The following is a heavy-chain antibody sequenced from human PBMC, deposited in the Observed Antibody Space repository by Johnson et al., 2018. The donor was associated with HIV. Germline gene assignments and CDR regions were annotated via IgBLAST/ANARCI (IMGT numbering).Heavy chain of an antibody. CDR3: ARENVLFNAFDI. J-gene: IGHJ3*02. CDR2: ISYDGSNE. Sequence: QVQLVESGGGVVQSGRSLRLSCAASGFTFSSYAIHWVRQAPGKGLEWVAVISYDGSNEFYADYVKGRFTISRYNSKNTLYLQMNSLRTEDTAVYYCARENVLFNAFDIWGQGTMVTVSS. V-gene: IGHV3-30*04. D-gene: IGHD2/OR15-2a*01. CDR1: GFTFSSYA.